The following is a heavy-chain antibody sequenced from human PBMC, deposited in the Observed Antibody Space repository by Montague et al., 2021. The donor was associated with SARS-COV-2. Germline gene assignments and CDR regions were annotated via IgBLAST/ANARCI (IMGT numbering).Heavy chain of an antibody. CDR3: ARSLDPSGTYYLPY. CDR2: IHYSESN. V-gene: IGHV4-59*01. D-gene: IGHD3-10*01. J-gene: IGHJ4*02. Sequence: SETLSLTCSVSGGSIGSYTWNWLRQPPGTGLEWIGHIHYSESNTNSPSFKSRVTISIDTPKNQFSLTLSSVTAADTAVYYCARSLDPSGTYYLPYWGQGTLVTVSS. CDR1: GGSIGSYT.